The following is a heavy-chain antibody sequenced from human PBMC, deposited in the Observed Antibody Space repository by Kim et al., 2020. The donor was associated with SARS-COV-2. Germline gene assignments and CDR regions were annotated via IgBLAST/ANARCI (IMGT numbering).Heavy chain of an antibody. CDR1: GGSISSSNW. V-gene: IGHV4-4*02. J-gene: IGHJ4*02. Sequence: SETLSLTCAVSGGSISSSNWWSWVRQPPGKGLEWIGEIYHSGSTNYNPSLKSRVTISVDKSKNQFSLKLSSVTAADTAVYYCARGYDFGSGYYLGAAGTGLDYWGQGTLVTVSS. CDR2: IYHSGST. CDR3: ARGYDFGSGYYLGAAGTGLDY. D-gene: IGHD3-3*01.